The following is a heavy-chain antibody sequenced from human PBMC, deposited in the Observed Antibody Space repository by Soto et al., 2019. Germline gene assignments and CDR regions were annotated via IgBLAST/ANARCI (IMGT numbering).Heavy chain of an antibody. V-gene: IGHV3-23*01. D-gene: IGHD6-13*01. CDR1: GFTFGSYA. Sequence: EVQLLESGGGLVQPGGSLRLSCAASGFTFGSYAMSWVRQAPGKGLEWVSSIGAGYGTYYADSVKGRFTISRDNSKNTLYLQMNSLRAEDTAIYYCATPYSSSWFSPFDSWGQGSLVTVSS. J-gene: IGHJ4*02. CDR3: ATPYSSSWFSPFDS. CDR2: IGAGYGT.